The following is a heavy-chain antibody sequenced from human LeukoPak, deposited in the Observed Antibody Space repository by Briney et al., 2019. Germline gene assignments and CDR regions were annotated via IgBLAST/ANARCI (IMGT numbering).Heavy chain of an antibody. Sequence: SETLSLTCTVSGGSISSYYWSWIRQHPGKGLEWIGYIYYSGSTNYNPSLKSRVTISVDTSKNQFSLKLSSVTAADTAVYYCARVLDCSGGSCYAFDIWGQGTTVTVSS. D-gene: IGHD2-15*01. CDR2: IYYSGST. CDR1: GGSISSYY. V-gene: IGHV4-59*01. J-gene: IGHJ3*02. CDR3: ARVLDCSGGSCYAFDI.